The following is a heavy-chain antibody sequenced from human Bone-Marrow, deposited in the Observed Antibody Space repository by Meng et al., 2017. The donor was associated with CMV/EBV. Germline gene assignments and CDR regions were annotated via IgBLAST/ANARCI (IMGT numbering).Heavy chain of an antibody. CDR3: ARKGRDYYDSSGYNWFDP. Sequence: TLSSSAISWVRQAPGQGLEWMGGIIPILGIANYAQKCQGRVTITADKSTSTAYMELSSLRSEDTAMYYCARKGRDYYDSSGYNWFDPWGQGTLVTVSS. D-gene: IGHD3-22*01. V-gene: IGHV1-69*10. CDR2: IIPILGIA. J-gene: IGHJ5*02. CDR1: TLSSSA.